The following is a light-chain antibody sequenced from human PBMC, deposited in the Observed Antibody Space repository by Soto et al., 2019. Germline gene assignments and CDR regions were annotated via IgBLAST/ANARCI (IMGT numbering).Light chain of an antibody. CDR2: AAS. V-gene: IGKV1-9*01. Sequence: IQLTQSPSSLSASVGDRVTITCRASQGISSYLAWYQQKPGKAPKLLIYAASTLESGVPSRFSGSGSGTDFTLTISSLQPEDVATYSCQQLNSYPITFGQGTRLEIK. CDR1: QGISSY. J-gene: IGKJ5*01. CDR3: QQLNSYPIT.